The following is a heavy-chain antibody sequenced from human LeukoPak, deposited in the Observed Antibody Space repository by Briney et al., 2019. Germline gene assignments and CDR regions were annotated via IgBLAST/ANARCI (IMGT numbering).Heavy chain of an antibody. V-gene: IGHV1-2*02. Sequence: ASVKVSCKASGYTFTGYYMHWVRQAPGQGLEWMGWINPNSGGTNYAQKFQGRVTMTRDTSISTAYMELSRLRSDDTAVYYCAREVPPGSWYPYYYYMDVWGKGTTVTVSS. CDR1: GYTFTGYY. J-gene: IGHJ6*03. CDR2: INPNSGGT. D-gene: IGHD6-13*01. CDR3: AREVPPGSWYPYYYYMDV.